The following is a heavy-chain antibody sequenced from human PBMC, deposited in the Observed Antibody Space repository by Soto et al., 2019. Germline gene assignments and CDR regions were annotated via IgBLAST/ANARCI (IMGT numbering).Heavy chain of an antibody. J-gene: IGHJ6*02. CDR2: IYYSGST. Sequence: SETLSLTCTVSGGSISSGGYYWSWIRHPPGKGLEWIGYIYYSGSTYYNPSLKSRVTISVDKSKNQFSLKLSSVTAADTAVYYCARERGLDYYGRDVCGQATTVTXS. D-gene: IGHD3-10*01. V-gene: IGHV4-30-4*01. CDR1: GGSISSGGYY. CDR3: ARERGLDYYGRDV.